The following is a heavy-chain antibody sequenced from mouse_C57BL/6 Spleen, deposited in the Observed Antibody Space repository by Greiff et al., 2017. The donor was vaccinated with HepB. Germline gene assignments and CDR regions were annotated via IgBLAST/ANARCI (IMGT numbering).Heavy chain of an antibody. Sequence: QVQLQQSGAELARPGASVKLSCKASGYTFTSYGISWVKQRTGQGLEWIGEIYPRSGNTYYNEKFKGKATLTADKSSSTAYMELRSLTSEDSAVYFCARHSLLGHAMEYWGQGTSVTVAS. CDR1: GYTFTSYG. CDR3: ARHSLLGHAMEY. J-gene: IGHJ4*01. CDR2: IYPRSGNT. V-gene: IGHV1-81*01. D-gene: IGHD6-5*01.